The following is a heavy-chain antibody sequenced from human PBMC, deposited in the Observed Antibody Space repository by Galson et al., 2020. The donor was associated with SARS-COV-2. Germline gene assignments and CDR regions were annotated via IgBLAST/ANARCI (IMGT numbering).Heavy chain of an antibody. CDR2: IYYSGST. CDR3: ARAPRITIFGVVSNFDY. V-gene: IGHV4-31*03. D-gene: IGHD3-3*01. J-gene: IGHJ4*02. Sequence: SETLSLTCTVSGGSISSGGYYWSWIRQHPGKGLEWIGYIYYSGSTYYNPSIKSRVTISVDTSKNQFSLKLSSVTAADTAVYYCARAPRITIFGVVSNFDYWGQGTLVTVSS. CDR1: GGSISSGGYY.